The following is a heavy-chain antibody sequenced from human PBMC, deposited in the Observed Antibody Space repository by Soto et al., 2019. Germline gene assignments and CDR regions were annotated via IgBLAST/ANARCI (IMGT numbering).Heavy chain of an antibody. CDR2: ITWNSNDM. D-gene: IGHD6-19*01. V-gene: IGHV3-9*01. J-gene: IGHJ4*02. CDR1: GFTFSSYW. CDR3: AKGRCNSSACRHFDY. Sequence: GGSLRLSCAASGFTFSSYWMHWVRQAPGKGLEWVSGITWNSNDMGYADAVRGRFTISRDNAKNSLYLQMNSLRAEDTALYYCAKGRCNSSACRHFDYWGPGTLVTVS.